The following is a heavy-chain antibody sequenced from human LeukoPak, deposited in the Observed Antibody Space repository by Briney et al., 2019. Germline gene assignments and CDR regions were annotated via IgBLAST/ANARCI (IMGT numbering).Heavy chain of an antibody. Sequence: TSETLSLTCTVSGGSISGFYWTWIRQPPGKGLEWIGYIYYSGTTYYNPSLKSRVTISVDTSKNQFSLKLSSVTAADTAVYYCARGYLVTGLFDYWGQGTLVTVSS. CDR2: IYYSGTT. CDR1: GGSISGFY. CDR3: ARGYLVTGLFDY. J-gene: IGHJ4*02. D-gene: IGHD1-20*01. V-gene: IGHV4-59*08.